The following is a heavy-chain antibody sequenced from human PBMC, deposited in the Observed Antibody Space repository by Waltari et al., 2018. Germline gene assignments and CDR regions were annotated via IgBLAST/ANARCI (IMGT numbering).Heavy chain of an antibody. V-gene: IGHV3-23*04. CDR3: AKDIEDYDFWSGYSNWFDP. D-gene: IGHD3-3*01. Sequence: EVQLVESGGGLVQPGGSLRLSCVASGFTFSNYALSWVRQAPGKGLEWVSGISATGGDTYYADSVKGRFTISRDNSKNTLYLQMNSLRAEDTAVYYCAKDIEDYDFWSGYSNWFDPWGQGTLVTVSS. CDR1: GFTFSNYA. J-gene: IGHJ5*02. CDR2: ISATGGDT.